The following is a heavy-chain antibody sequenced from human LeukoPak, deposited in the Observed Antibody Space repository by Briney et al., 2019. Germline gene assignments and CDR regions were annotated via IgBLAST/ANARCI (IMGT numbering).Heavy chain of an antibody. J-gene: IGHJ3*02. CDR2: IYYSGST. D-gene: IGHD2-21*01. Sequence: PSETLSLTRTVSGGSISSYYWSWIRQPPGKGLEWIGYIYYSGSTNYNPSLKSRVTISVDTSKNQFSLKLSSVTAADTAVYYCARAAYCGGDCYSGAFDIWGQGTMVTVSP. CDR3: ARAAYCGGDCYSGAFDI. V-gene: IGHV4-59*01. CDR1: GGSISSYY.